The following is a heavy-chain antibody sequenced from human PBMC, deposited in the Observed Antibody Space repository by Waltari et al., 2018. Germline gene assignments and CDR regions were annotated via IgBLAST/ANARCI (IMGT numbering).Heavy chain of an antibody. CDR1: GYTFTSYD. V-gene: IGHV1-8*01. CDR2: MNPNSGNT. D-gene: IGHD1-26*01. CDR3: ARHAYSGSYYYYYYGMDV. Sequence: QVQLVQSGAEVKKPGASVKVSCKASGYTFTSYDINWVRQATGKGLEWMGWMNPNSGNTGYAQKFQGRVTMTRNTSISTAYMELSSLRSEDTAVYYCARHAYSGSYYYYYYGMDVWGQGTTVTVSS. J-gene: IGHJ6*02.